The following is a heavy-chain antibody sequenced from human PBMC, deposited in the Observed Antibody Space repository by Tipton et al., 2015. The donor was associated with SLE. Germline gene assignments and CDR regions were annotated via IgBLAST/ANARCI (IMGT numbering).Heavy chain of an antibody. CDR3: ASGILTGSAALDV. Sequence: TLSLTCAVYGGSFSGYYWSWIRQPPGKGLEWIGEINHSGSTNYNPSLKSRVTISVDTSKNQFSLILSSVTAADTAVYYCASGILTGSAALDVWGQGTMVTV. V-gene: IGHV4-34*01. J-gene: IGHJ3*01. CDR2: INHSGST. D-gene: IGHD3-9*01. CDR1: GGSFSGYY.